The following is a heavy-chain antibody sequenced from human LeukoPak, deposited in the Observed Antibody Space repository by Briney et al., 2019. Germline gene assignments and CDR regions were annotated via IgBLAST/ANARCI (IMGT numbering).Heavy chain of an antibody. CDR2: IYHSGST. CDR1: GGSISSSNW. CDR3: TRVPTGTTGPAGY. Sequence: TPSEALSLTCAVSGGSISSSNWWTWVRQPPGKGLEWIGKIYHSGSTNYNPSLKSRVTISVDKSKNQFSLSLSSVTAADTAVYYCTRVPTGTTGPAGYWGQGTLVTVSS. J-gene: IGHJ4*02. D-gene: IGHD1-1*01. V-gene: IGHV4-4*02.